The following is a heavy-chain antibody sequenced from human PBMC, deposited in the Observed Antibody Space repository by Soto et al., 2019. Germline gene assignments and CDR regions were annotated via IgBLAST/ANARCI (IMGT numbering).Heavy chain of an antibody. CDR3: ARDPLEVQIWTSEDAFDI. Sequence: GKGLEWVANIKQDGSEKYYVDSVKGRFTISRDNAKNSLYLQMNSLRTEDTAVYYCARDPLEVQIWTSEDAFDIWVQGTMVIVSS. D-gene: IGHD5-18*01. V-gene: IGHV3-7*01. CDR2: IKQDGSEK. J-gene: IGHJ3*02.